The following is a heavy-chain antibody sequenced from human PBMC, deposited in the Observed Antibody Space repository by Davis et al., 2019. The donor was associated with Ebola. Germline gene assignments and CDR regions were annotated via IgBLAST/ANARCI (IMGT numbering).Heavy chain of an antibody. Sequence: SETLSLTCAVYGGSFSGYYWSWIRQPPGKGLEWIGEINHSGSTNYNPSLKSRVTISVDTSRNQFSLKMRSVTAADTAVYYCARNSITKFNWLGPWGQGALVTVSS. CDR1: GGSFSGYY. V-gene: IGHV4-34*01. CDR3: ARNSITKFNWLGP. D-gene: IGHD1-14*01. J-gene: IGHJ5*02. CDR2: INHSGST.